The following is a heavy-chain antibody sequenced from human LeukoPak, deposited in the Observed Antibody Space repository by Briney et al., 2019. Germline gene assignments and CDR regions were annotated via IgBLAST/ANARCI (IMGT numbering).Heavy chain of an antibody. CDR1: GGSISNYY. CDR2: IYYSGST. J-gene: IGHJ3*02. CDR3: ARETAFAI. Sequence: SETLSLTCTGSGGSISNYYWSWIRQAPGKGLEWMGYIYYSGSTNYNPSLKSRVTISVDTSKNQFSLQLSSVTAADTDVYSCARETAFAIWGQGTMATVSS. V-gene: IGHV4-59*01.